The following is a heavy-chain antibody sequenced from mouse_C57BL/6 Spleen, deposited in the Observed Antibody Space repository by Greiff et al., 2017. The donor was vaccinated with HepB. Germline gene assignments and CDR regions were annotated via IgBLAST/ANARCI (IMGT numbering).Heavy chain of an antibody. J-gene: IGHJ1*03. Sequence: QVQLQQPGTELVKPGASVKLSCKASGYTFTSYWMHWVKQRPGQGLEWIGNINPSNGGTNYNEKFKSKATLTVDKSSSTAYMQLSRLTSEDSAVYYCARRGYGSSYWYFDVWGTGTTVTVSS. CDR2: INPSNGGT. CDR3: ARRGYGSSYWYFDV. D-gene: IGHD2-2*01. CDR1: GYTFTSYW. V-gene: IGHV1-53*01.